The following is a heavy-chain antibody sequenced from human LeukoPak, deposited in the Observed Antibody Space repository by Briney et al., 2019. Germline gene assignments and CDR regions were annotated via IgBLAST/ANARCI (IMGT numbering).Heavy chain of an antibody. CDR1: GGSISSSSYY. V-gene: IGHV4-39*01. CDR3: ARGYWGVATIFDY. Sequence: PSETLSLTCTVSGGSISSSSYYWGWIRQPPGKGLEWIGSIYYSGSTYYDPSLKSRVTISVDTSKNQFSLKLSSVTAADTAVYYCARGYWGVATIFDYWGQGTLVTVSS. D-gene: IGHD5-12*01. J-gene: IGHJ4*02. CDR2: IYYSGST.